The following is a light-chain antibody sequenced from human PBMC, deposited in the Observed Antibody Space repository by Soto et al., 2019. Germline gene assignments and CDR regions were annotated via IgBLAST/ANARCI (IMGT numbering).Light chain of an antibody. CDR2: GAS. CDR1: QGISSN. CDR3: QQYNDWPET. Sequence: EIVMTQSPATLSVSPGERATLSCRASQGISSNLAWYQQKPGQAPRLLFYGASTRAAGIPARFSGSGSGAEFTLTISSLQSEDFVVYFCQQYNDWPETFGQGTKLEIK. J-gene: IGKJ1*01. V-gene: IGKV3-15*01.